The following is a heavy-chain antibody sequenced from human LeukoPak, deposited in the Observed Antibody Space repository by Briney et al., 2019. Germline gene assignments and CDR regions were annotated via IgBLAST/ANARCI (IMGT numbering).Heavy chain of an antibody. D-gene: IGHD2/OR15-2a*01. V-gene: IGHV4-59*01. Sequence: KPSETLSLTCTVSSGSISDYYWSWIRQPPGKGLERIGYIYYSGSTNYNPSLKSRVTILVDMSKNQFSLKMSSVTAADTAVYYCARELKVGNTGYYFDYWGQGTLVTVSS. CDR1: SGSISDYY. CDR2: IYYSGST. CDR3: ARELKVGNTGYYFDY. J-gene: IGHJ4*02.